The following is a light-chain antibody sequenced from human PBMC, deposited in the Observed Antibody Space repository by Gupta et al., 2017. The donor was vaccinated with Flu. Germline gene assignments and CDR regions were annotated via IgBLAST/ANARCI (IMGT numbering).Light chain of an antibody. CDR1: SSNIGNNA. Sequence: QSVLTQPPSVSEAPRQRVTISCSGSSSNIGNNAVNWYQQLPGKAPKLLIYYDDLLPSGVSDRFSGSKSGTSASLASSGLQSEDEADYYCAAWEDSLNGPGFGGGTKRTVL. CDR3: AAWEDSLNGPG. J-gene: IGLJ3*02. V-gene: IGLV1-36*01. CDR2: YDD.